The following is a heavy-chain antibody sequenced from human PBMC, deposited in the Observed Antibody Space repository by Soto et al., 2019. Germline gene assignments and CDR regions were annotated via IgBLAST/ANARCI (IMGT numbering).Heavy chain of an antibody. CDR1: GGSISSYY. J-gene: IGHJ4*02. V-gene: IGHV4-59*01. D-gene: IGHD2-15*01. Sequence: QVQLQESGPGLVKPSETLSLTCTVSGGSISSYYWSWIRQPPGKGLEWIGYIYDSGSTNYNPSLRSRVTISVDTSKHQFSLKLSSVTAADTAVYYCAGTRGYCSGGSCPTVVDYWGQGTLVTVSS. CDR3: AGTRGYCSGGSCPTVVDY. CDR2: IYDSGST.